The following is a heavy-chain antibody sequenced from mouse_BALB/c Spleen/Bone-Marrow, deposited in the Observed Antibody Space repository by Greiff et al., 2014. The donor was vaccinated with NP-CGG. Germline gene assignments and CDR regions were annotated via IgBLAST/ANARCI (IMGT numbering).Heavy chain of an antibody. CDR1: EYTFTDYN. Sequence: VHVKQSGPELVKPGASVKISCKASEYTFTDYNMHWVKQSHGKSLEWIGYIYPYSGGTGYNQKFKSKATLTVDESSFTAYMELRSLTTEDSAVYYCARSGIRYAIDYWGQGTSVTVSS. V-gene: IGHV1S29*02. D-gene: IGHD5-2*01. J-gene: IGHJ4*01. CDR3: ARSGIRYAIDY. CDR2: IYPYSGGT.